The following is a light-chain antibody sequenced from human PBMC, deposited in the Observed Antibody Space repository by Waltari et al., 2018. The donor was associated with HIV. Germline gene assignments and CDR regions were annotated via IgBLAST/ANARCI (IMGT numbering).Light chain of an antibody. V-gene: IGLV1-51*01. CDR3: ATWDRSLSRVI. CDR1: SSNIGNNF. J-gene: IGLJ2*01. CDR2: DNN. Sequence: QSVLTQPPSVSAAPRQKVTISCSGTSSNIGNNFVSWYQQLPGTAPKLLIYDNNKRPSGFPDRFSGSKSGTSATLGITGLQTGDEADYFCATWDRSLSRVIFGGGTRLTVL.